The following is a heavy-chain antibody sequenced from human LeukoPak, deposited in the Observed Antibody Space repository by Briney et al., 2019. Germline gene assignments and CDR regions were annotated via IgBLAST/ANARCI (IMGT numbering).Heavy chain of an antibody. CDR3: AKDNPHYYDSSGYCDY. J-gene: IGHJ4*02. Sequence: GGSLRLSCAASGFTFDDYAMHWVRQAPGKGLEWVSLIGGDGGSTYYADSVKGRFTISRDNSKNSLYLQMNSLRTEDTALYYCAKDNPHYYDSSGYCDYWGQGTLVTVSS. CDR2: IGGDGGST. V-gene: IGHV3-43*02. CDR1: GFTFDDYA. D-gene: IGHD3-22*01.